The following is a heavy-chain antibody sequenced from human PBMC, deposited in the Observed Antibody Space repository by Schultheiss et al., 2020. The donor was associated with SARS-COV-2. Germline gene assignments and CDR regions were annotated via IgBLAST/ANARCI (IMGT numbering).Heavy chain of an antibody. CDR1: GFTFSSYG. Sequence: GGSLRLSCAASGFTFSSYGMHWVRQAPGKGLEWVSAISGSGGSTYYADSVKGRFTISRDNSKNTLYLQMNSLRAEDTAVYYCARAQLGMGAFDIWGQGTMVTVSS. CDR2: ISGSGGST. J-gene: IGHJ3*02. CDR3: ARAQLGMGAFDI. D-gene: IGHD7-27*01. V-gene: IGHV3-23*01.